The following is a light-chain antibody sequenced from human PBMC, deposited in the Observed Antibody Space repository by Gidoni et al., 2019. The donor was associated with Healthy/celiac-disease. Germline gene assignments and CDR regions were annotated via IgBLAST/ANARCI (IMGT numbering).Light chain of an antibody. J-gene: IGKJ4*01. CDR1: QDISNY. V-gene: IGKV1-33*01. CDR2: DAS. CDR3: QQYDNIPGRT. Sequence: DIQMTQSPSSLSASVGDRVTITCQASQDISNYLNWYQQKPGKAPKLLIYDASNLETGVPSRFSGSRSATDVTFTISSMQPEDIATYYCQQYDNIPGRTFGGGPKVEIK.